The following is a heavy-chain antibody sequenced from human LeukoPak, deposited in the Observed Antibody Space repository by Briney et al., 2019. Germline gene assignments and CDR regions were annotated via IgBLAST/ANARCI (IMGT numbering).Heavy chain of an antibody. CDR2: ISSSSSTI. D-gene: IGHD5-18*01. Sequence: GGSLRLSCAVSGFTFSNYNMNWIRQAPGKGLEWVSRISSSSSTIYYADSVKGRFTISRDNAKNSLFMQMNSLRDDDTAIYYCTRVVTSYYYMDVWGKGTTVTVSS. CDR3: TRVVTSYYYMDV. J-gene: IGHJ6*03. CDR1: GFTFSNYN. V-gene: IGHV3-48*02.